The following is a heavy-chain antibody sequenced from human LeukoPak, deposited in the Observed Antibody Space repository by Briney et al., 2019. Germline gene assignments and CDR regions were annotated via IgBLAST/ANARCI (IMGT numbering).Heavy chain of an antibody. D-gene: IGHD4-17*01. CDR3: ARDGVSYGDYGGVDY. CDR1: GYTFTGYY. J-gene: IGHJ4*02. Sequence: ASVKVSCKASGYTFTGYYMHWVRQAPGQGLEWMGWINPNSGGTNYAQKFQGRVTMTRDTSISTAYMELSRLRSDDTAVYYCARDGVSYGDYGGVDYWGQGTLVTVSS. V-gene: IGHV1-2*02. CDR2: INPNSGGT.